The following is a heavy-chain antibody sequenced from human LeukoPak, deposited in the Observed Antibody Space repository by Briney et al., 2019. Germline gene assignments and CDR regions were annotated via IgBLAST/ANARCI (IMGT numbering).Heavy chain of an antibody. D-gene: IGHD3-9*01. CDR1: GFTFSSYS. V-gene: IGHV3-21*01. Sequence: PGGSLRLSCAASGFTFSSYSMNWVRQAPGKGLEWVSSISSSSSYIYYADSVKGRFTISRDNAKNSLYLQMNSLRAEDTAVYYCALRYFDWLPLDYWGQGTLVTVSS. CDR3: ALRYFDWLPLDY. CDR2: ISSSSSYI. J-gene: IGHJ4*02.